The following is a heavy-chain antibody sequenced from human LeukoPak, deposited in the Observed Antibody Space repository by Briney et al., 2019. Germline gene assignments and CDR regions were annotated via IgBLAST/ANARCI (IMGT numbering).Heavy chain of an antibody. CDR1: GFTFSSYSMN. J-gene: IGHJ4*02. D-gene: IGHD1-26*01. CDR3: ARQGSGSYDY. Sequence: GSLRLSCAASGFTFSSYSMNWVRQPPGKGLEWIGSIYYSGSTYYNPSLKSRVTISVDTSKNQFSLKLSSVTAADTAVYYCARQGSGSYDYWGQGTLVTVSS. CDR2: IYYSGST. V-gene: IGHV4-39*01.